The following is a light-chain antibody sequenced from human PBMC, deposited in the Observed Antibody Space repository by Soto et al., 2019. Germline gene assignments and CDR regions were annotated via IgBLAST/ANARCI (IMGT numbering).Light chain of an antibody. J-gene: IGLJ3*02. CDR2: AVS. Sequence: QSALTQPRSVSGSPGQSVTISCAGTNNDVGRYNFVSWYQQLPGKAPKLIISAVSRRPSGVPDRFSGSKSGNTASLTISGLQADDEADYFCFSYTTSDIGVFGGGTQLTVL. V-gene: IGLV2-11*01. CDR3: FSYTTSDIGV. CDR1: NNDVGRYNF.